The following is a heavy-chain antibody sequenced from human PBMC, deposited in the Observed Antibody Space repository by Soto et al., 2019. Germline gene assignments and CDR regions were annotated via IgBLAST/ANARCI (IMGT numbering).Heavy chain of an antibody. CDR2: IRSKAYGGTT. V-gene: IGHV3-49*03. Sequence: PGGSLRLSCTASGFTFGDYAMSWFRQAPGKGLEWVGFIRSKAYGGTTEYAASVKGRFTISRDDSKSIAYLQMNSLKTEDTAVYYRTRHPEYYYYYYGMDVWGQGTTVTVSS. J-gene: IGHJ6*02. D-gene: IGHD3-10*01. CDR1: GFTFGDYA. CDR3: TRHPEYYYYYYGMDV.